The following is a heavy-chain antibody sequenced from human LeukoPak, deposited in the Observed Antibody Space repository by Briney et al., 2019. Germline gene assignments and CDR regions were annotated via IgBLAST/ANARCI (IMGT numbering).Heavy chain of an antibody. V-gene: IGHV3-7*01. CDR2: IKQDGSEK. J-gene: IGHJ4*02. CDR1: GFTFSNYW. CDR3: SRSLDY. Sequence: PGGSLRLSCAASGFTFSNYWMSWVRQAPGKGLEWVANIKQDGSEKYYVDSVKGRFTISRDNAKNSLYLQMNSLRAEDAAIYYCSRSLDYWGQGALVTVSS.